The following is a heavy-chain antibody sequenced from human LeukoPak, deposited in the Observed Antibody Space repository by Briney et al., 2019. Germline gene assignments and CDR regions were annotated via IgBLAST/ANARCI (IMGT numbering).Heavy chain of an antibody. CDR1: GFTFSSYG. Sequence: PGRSLRLSCAASGFTFSSYGMHWVRQAPGKGLEWVAGISYDGSNKYYVDSVKGRFTISRDNSKNTLYLEMISLRIEDTAVYYCAKGPVSGSRSPLDYWGQGTLVTVSS. V-gene: IGHV3-30*18. D-gene: IGHD1-26*01. CDR3: AKGPVSGSRSPLDY. J-gene: IGHJ4*02. CDR2: ISYDGSNK.